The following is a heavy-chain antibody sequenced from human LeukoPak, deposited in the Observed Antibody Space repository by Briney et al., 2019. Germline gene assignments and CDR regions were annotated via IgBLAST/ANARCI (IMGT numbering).Heavy chain of an antibody. CDR2: IWYDGSNK. Sequence: GRSLRLSCAASGFTFSSYGMHWVRQAPGKGLEWVAVIWYDGSNKYYADSVKGRFTISRDNSKNTLYLQMNSLRAEDTAVYYCARESRRLGLDYWGQGTLVTVSS. V-gene: IGHV3-33*08. CDR3: ARESRRLGLDY. CDR1: GFTFSSYG. D-gene: IGHD3-9*01. J-gene: IGHJ4*02.